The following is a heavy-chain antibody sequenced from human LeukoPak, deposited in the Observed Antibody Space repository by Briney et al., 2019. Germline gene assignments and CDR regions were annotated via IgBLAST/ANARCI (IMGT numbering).Heavy chain of an antibody. CDR1: GGTFSSYA. V-gene: IGHV1-69*13. CDR3: ARGKSPVLRFLEWLVDAFDI. J-gene: IGHJ3*02. D-gene: IGHD3-3*01. Sequence: ASVKVSCKASGGTFSSYAISWVRQAPGQGLEWMGGIIPIFGTANYAQKFQGRVTVTADESTSTAYMELSSRRSEDTAVYYCARGKSPVLRFLEWLVDAFDIWGQGTMVTVSS. CDR2: IIPIFGTA.